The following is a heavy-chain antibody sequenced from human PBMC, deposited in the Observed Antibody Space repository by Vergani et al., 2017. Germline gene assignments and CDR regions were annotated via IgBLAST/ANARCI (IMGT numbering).Heavy chain of an antibody. CDR1: GGTFSSYT. CDR2: IIPILGIA. D-gene: IGHD5-24*01. CDR3: ARXPRRDGYNLYYFDY. Sequence: QVQLVQSGAEVKKPGSSVKVSCKASGGTFSSYTISWVRQAPGQGLEWMGRIIPILGIANYAQKFQGRVTITADKSTSTAYMELSILRSEDTAVYYCARXPRRDGYNLYYFDYWGQGTLVTVSS. V-gene: IGHV1-69*02. J-gene: IGHJ4*02.